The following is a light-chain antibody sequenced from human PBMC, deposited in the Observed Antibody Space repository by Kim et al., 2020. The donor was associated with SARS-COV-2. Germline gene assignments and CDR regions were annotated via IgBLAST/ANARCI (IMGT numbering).Light chain of an antibody. V-gene: IGKV3-20*01. CDR1: RNVDNNY. CDR2: SIS. J-gene: IGKJ2*01. Sequence: EVVLTQSPGTLSLSPRETATLSCRASRNVDNNYLAWYQQRPGQAPRLLIYSISKRATGIPDRFSGSGSGTDFTLTISRLEPEDFVVYFCQYYDRSLSTFGQGTKLEI. CDR3: QYYDRSLST.